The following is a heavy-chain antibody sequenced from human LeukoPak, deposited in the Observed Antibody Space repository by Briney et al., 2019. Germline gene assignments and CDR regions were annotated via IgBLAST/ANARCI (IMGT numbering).Heavy chain of an antibody. Sequence: SETLSLTCAVYGGSFSGYYWSWIRQPPGKGLEWIGRIYTSGSTNYNPSLKSRVTISVDTSKNQFSLKLSSVTAADTAVYYCARVPVGILTGPTHYYFDYWGQGTLVTVSS. J-gene: IGHJ4*02. V-gene: IGHV4-4*08. D-gene: IGHD3-9*01. CDR1: GGSFSGYY. CDR2: IYTSGST. CDR3: ARVPVGILTGPTHYYFDY.